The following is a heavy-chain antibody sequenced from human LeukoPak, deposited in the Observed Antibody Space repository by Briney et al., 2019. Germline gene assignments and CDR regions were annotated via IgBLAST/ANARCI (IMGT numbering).Heavy chain of an antibody. D-gene: IGHD3-22*01. J-gene: IGHJ4*02. Sequence: GGSLRLSCAAAGFTFSSYWRSWVRQAPGKGLEWVANIKQDGSEKYYVDSVKGRFTISRDNAKNSLYLQMNSLRAEDTAVYYCARDPAYYDSSGYAFHYWGQGTLVTVSS. CDR1: GFTFSSYW. CDR2: IKQDGSEK. CDR3: ARDPAYYDSSGYAFHY. V-gene: IGHV3-7*01.